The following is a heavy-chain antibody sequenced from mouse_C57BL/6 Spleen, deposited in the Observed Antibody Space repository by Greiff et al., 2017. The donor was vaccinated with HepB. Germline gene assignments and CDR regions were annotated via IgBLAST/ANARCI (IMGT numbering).Heavy chain of an antibody. D-gene: IGHD1-1*01. CDR3: ARPSFITTVVAPYYYAMDY. Sequence: QVQLQQPGTELVKPGASVKLSCKASGYTFTSYWMHWVKQRPGQGLEWIGNINPSNGGTNYNEKFKSKATLTVDKSSSTAYMQLSSLTSEDSAVYYCARPSFITTVVAPYYYAMDYWGQGTSVTVSS. CDR1: GYTFTSYW. J-gene: IGHJ4*01. V-gene: IGHV1-53*01. CDR2: INPSNGGT.